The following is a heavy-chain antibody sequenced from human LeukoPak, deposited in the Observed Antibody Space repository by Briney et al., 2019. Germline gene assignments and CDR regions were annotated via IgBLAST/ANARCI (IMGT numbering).Heavy chain of an antibody. J-gene: IGHJ4*02. CDR3: ARGNKGYCSSTSCYTGFDY. D-gene: IGHD2-2*02. V-gene: IGHV1-69*05. CDR1: GGTFSSYA. CDR2: IIPIFGTA. Sequence: GSSVKVSCKASGGTFSSYAISWVRQAPGQGLEWMGGIIPIFGTANYAQKFQGRVTITTDESTSTAYMEQSSLRSEDTAVYYCARGNKGYCSSTSCYTGFDYWGQGTLVTVSS.